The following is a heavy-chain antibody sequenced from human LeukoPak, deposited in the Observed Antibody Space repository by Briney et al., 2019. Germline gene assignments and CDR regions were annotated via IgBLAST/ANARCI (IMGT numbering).Heavy chain of an antibody. J-gene: IGHJ5*02. CDR1: GYTFTSYY. CDR2: INPSGGST. Sequence: ASVKVSCKASGYTFTSYYMHWVRQAPGQGLEWMGIINPSGGSTSYAQKFQGRVTMTTDTSTSTAYMELRSLRSDDTAVYYCARDNGIVVVPAAIDWFDPWGQGTLVTVSS. CDR3: ARDNGIVVVPAAIDWFDP. V-gene: IGHV1-46*01. D-gene: IGHD2-2*01.